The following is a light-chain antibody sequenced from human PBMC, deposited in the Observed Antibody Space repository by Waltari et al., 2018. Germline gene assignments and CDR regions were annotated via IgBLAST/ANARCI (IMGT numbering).Light chain of an antibody. J-gene: IGLJ2*01. V-gene: IGLV3-1*01. CDR2: QDD. CDR3: QAWDSSTVV. CDR1: KLGDKY. Sequence: SYELTQPPSVSVSPGQTASITCSGDKLGDKYASWYQQKPGQSPVLVIYQDDKRPSGIPERFSGSNSGNTATLTIRGTQAMDEADYYCQAWDSSTVVFAGGTQLTVL.